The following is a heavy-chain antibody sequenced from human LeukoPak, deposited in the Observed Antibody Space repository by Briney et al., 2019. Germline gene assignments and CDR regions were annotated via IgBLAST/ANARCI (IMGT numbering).Heavy chain of an antibody. V-gene: IGHV1-2*02. D-gene: IGHD1-26*01. J-gene: IGHJ4*02. CDR3: TRALGSDY. CDR2: INANSGGT. Sequence: ASVTVSCKASGYTFTDYYMNWVRQAAGQGLEWMGWINANSGGTNYAQKFQGRVTMTRDTSITTAYMELSSLRSDDTAMYYCTRALGSDYWGQGTLVTVSS. CDR1: GYTFTDYY.